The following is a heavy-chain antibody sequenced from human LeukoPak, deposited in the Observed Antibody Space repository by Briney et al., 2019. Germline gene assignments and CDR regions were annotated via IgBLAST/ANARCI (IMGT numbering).Heavy chain of an antibody. J-gene: IGHJ5*02. D-gene: IGHD6-13*01. Sequence: SETLSLTCTVSGDSISSSSYYWGWIRQPPGKGLEWIGSIYYSGSTYYNPSLKSRVTISVDTSKKQFSLKLNSVTPEDTAVYYCARDRYSSSWYPSGKDSWFDPWGQGTLVTVSS. CDR1: GDSISSSSYY. V-gene: IGHV4-39*07. CDR3: ARDRYSSSWYPSGKDSWFDP. CDR2: IYYSGST.